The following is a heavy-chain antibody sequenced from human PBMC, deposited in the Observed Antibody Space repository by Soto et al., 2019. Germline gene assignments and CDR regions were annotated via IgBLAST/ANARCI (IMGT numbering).Heavy chain of an antibody. CDR1: GYTFTIYA. CDR3: ARDPDYYGIDV. Sequence: GASVKVSCKASGYTFTIYAMHWVRQAPGQRLEWMGWINAGNGNTKYSQKFQGRVTITRDTSASTAYMELSSLRSEDTAVYYCARDPDYYGIDVWGQGTTVTVSS. J-gene: IGHJ6*02. V-gene: IGHV1-3*01. CDR2: INAGNGNT.